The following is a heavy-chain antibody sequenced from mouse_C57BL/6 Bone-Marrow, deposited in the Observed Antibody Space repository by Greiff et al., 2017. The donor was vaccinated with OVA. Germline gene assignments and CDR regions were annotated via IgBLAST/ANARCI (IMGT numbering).Heavy chain of an antibody. CDR3: ARDDTTVVDV. CDR2: ISAGGSYT. V-gene: IGHV5-4*01. J-gene: IGHJ1*03. Sequence: EVQLEESGGGLVKPGGSLKLSCAASGFTFSSYAMSWVRQTPEKRLEWVATISAGGSYTYYPDNVKGRFTISRDNAKNNLYLQMSDLKSEDTAMYYCARDDTTVVDVWGTGTTVTVAS. D-gene: IGHD1-1*01. CDR1: GFTFSSYA.